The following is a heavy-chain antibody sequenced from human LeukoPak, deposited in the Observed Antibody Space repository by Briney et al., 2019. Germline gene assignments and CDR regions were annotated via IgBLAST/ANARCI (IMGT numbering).Heavy chain of an antibody. D-gene: IGHD3-16*01. V-gene: IGHV3-23*01. CDR1: GFSFSSYA. CDR3: AKWPEGAMDYFDY. Sequence: GGSLRLSCAASGFSFSSYAMTWTRQAPVKGLEWVSAISGDGTRTYYADSVKGRFTISRDNSKNTLYLEMSSLRVEDTAIYYCAKWPEGAMDYFDYWGQGTLVTVSS. J-gene: IGHJ4*02. CDR2: ISGDGTRT.